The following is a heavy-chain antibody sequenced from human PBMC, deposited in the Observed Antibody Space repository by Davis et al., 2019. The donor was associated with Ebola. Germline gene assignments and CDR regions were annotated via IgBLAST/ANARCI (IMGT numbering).Heavy chain of an antibody. Sequence: SETLSLTCTVSGGSISSGDYYWSWIRQPPGKGLEWIGSIYYSGSTYYNPSLKSRVTISVDTSKNQFSLQLNSVTPEDTAVYYCARDPRFVIGSSWYFDYWGQGTLVTVSS. V-gene: IGHV4-39*07. CDR2: IYYSGST. D-gene: IGHD6-13*01. CDR1: GGSISSGDYY. CDR3: ARDPRFVIGSSWYFDY. J-gene: IGHJ4*02.